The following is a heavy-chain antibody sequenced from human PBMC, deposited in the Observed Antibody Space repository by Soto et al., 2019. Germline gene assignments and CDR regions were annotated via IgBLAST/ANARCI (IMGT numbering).Heavy chain of an antibody. V-gene: IGHV3-48*01. CDR3: ARDRKTYYDYIWGSQALPYYFDY. CDR1: GFTFSSYS. Sequence: GGSLRLSCAASGFTFSSYSMNWVRQAPGKGLEWVSYISSSSSTIYYADSVKGRFTISRDNAKNSLYLQMNSLRAEDTAVYYCARDRKTYYDYIWGSQALPYYFDYWGQGTLVTVSS. J-gene: IGHJ4*02. D-gene: IGHD3-16*01. CDR2: ISSSSSTI.